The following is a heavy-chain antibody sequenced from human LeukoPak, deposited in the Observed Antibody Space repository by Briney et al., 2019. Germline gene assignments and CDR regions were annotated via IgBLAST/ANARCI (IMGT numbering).Heavy chain of an antibody. J-gene: IGHJ3*02. CDR2: IYYSGST. Sequence: SETLSLTCTVSGGSISSYYWSWIRQPPGKGLEWIGYIYYSGSTNYNPSLKSRVTISVDTSKNQFSLKLSSVTAADTAVYYCARGIGTGYSSSWLAFDIWGQGTMVTVSS. CDR1: GGSISSYY. D-gene: IGHD6-13*01. V-gene: IGHV4-59*01. CDR3: ARGIGTGYSSSWLAFDI.